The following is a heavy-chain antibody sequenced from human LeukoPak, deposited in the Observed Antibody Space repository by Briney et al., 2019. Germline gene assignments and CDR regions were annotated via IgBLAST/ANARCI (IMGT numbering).Heavy chain of an antibody. D-gene: IGHD2-2*02. V-gene: IGHV3-7*01. Sequence: GGSLRLSCAASGFTFSSYSMNWVRQAPGKGLEWVANIKQDGSEKYYVDSVKGRFTISRDNAKNSLYLQMNSLRAEDTAVYYCAREGTGYCSSTSCYTAGWFDPWGQGTLVTVSS. CDR3: AREGTGYCSSTSCYTAGWFDP. CDR2: IKQDGSEK. CDR1: GFTFSSYS. J-gene: IGHJ5*02.